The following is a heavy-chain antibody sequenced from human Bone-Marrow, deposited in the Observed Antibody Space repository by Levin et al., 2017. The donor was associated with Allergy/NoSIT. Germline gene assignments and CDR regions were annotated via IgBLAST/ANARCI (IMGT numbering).Heavy chain of an antibody. D-gene: IGHD3-9*01. Sequence: GESLKISCATSGFLFSNYAMTWVRQAPGKGLEWVSTMSGSGSLTHYADSVKGRFTISRDNSKRALFLQMDSLRAEDTAVYYCAKVRTTGYFSMFLDYWGQGALVTVSS. CDR2: MSGSGSLT. V-gene: IGHV3-23*01. CDR1: GFLFSNYA. J-gene: IGHJ4*02. CDR3: AKVRTTGYFSMFLDY.